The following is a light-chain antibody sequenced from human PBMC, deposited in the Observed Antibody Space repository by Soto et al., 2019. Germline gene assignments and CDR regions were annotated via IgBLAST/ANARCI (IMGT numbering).Light chain of an antibody. CDR1: QTVSSY. V-gene: IGKV3-11*01. J-gene: IGKJ1*01. Sequence: ENVFTMLPATLSLSQGHRATPSCRASQTVSSYLAWFRQTPGQAPRLLIYYTSNSATGSPPRFSGSGAGTDFTLTIISLEPEEFAVYYCQQYGSSPPRTFGQGTKVDIK. CDR3: QQYGSSPPRT. CDR2: YTS.